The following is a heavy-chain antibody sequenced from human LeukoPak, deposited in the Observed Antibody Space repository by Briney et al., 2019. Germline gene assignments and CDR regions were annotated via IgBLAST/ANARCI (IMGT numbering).Heavy chain of an antibody. CDR2: INHSGST. CDR1: GGSISSYY. J-gene: IGHJ5*02. V-gene: IGHV4-34*01. D-gene: IGHD3-10*01. CDR3: ASNKGFGELYGGWFDP. Sequence: PSETLSLTCTVSGGSISSYYWSWIRQPPGKGLEWIGEINHSGSTNYNPSLKSRVTISVDTSKNQFSLKLSSVTAADTAVYYCASNKGFGELYGGWFDPWGQGTLVTVSS.